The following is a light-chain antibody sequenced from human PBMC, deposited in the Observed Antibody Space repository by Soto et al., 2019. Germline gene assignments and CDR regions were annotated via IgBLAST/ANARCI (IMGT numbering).Light chain of an antibody. CDR1: QSVSRY. J-gene: IGKJ1*01. CDR3: QQYGSSGT. V-gene: IGKV3-15*01. Sequence: EIVMTQSPATLSVSPGERATLSCRASQSVSRYLAWYQQKPGQAPRLLIYGASTRATGIPARFSGSGSGTDFTLTISRLEPEDFAVYYCQQYGSSGTFGQGTKVDIK. CDR2: GAS.